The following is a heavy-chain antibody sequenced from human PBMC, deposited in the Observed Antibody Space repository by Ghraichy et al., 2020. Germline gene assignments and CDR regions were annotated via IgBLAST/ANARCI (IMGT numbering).Heavy chain of an antibody. CDR1: GFSFNMYS. D-gene: IGHD3-3*01. J-gene: IGHJ4*02. V-gene: IGHV3-21*01. Sequence: GGSLRLSCAASGFSFNMYSMNWVRQAPGKGLEWVSSISSSSVYIYYADSVKGRFTISRDNAKNSLYLQMHSLRAEDTAVYYCARGPQDLWSGYYFDYWGQGTLGTVSS. CDR3: ARGPQDLWSGYYFDY. CDR2: ISSSSVYI.